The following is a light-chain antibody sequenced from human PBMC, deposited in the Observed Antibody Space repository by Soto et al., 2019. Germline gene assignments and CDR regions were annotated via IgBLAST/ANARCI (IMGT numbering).Light chain of an antibody. Sequence: ENVLTQSPGTLSLSPGERATLSCRASQSVSSSSLAWYQQKPGQPPRLIIYGASSRATGIPDRFSGSGSGTDFTLTSRSLEPEDVAVYLWQQYDSSPWTFGQGTKVEIK. CDR2: GAS. CDR1: QSVSSSS. CDR3: QQYDSSPWT. J-gene: IGKJ1*01. V-gene: IGKV3-20*01.